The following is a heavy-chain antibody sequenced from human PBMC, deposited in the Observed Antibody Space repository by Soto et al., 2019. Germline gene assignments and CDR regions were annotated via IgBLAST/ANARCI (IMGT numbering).Heavy chain of an antibody. Sequence: GESLKISCRTSGYRFTSYWIAWVRQMPGKGLEWMGIIFPSDSDTRYSPSFQGQVTISADRSTSTVFLQWASLKASDTAVYFCARKDKSGYSPLDYWGQGTLVTVSS. D-gene: IGHD3-22*01. CDR2: IFPSDSDT. V-gene: IGHV5-51*01. CDR3: ARKDKSGYSPLDY. J-gene: IGHJ4*02. CDR1: GYRFTSYW.